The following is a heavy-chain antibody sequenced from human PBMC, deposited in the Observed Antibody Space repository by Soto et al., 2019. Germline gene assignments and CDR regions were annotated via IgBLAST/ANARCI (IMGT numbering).Heavy chain of an antibody. V-gene: IGHV4-59*01. CDR1: GGSISSYY. Sequence: PSETLSLTCTVSGGSISSYYWSWIRQPPGKGLEWIGYIYYSGSTNYNPSLKSRVTISVDTSKNQFSLKLSSVTAADTAVYYCARGGIAVAGTLFDYWGQGTLVTVSS. CDR3: ARGGIAVAGTLFDY. D-gene: IGHD6-19*01. CDR2: IYYSGST. J-gene: IGHJ4*02.